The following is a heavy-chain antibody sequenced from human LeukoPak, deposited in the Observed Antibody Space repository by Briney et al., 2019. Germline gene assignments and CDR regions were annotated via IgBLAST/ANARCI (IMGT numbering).Heavy chain of an antibody. CDR1: GFTFSSYG. CDR2: ISYYQNNK. V-gene: IGHV3-30*18. D-gene: IGHD5-18*01. Sequence: GGSLRLSCAASGFTFSSYGMHWVRQAPPKGPELVAVISYYQNNKYYADSVKGRFTISRDNSKNTLYLQMNRLRVEDTAVYYCAKERRRGYSYGYSRGLDDYWGQETMVTVSS. CDR3: AKERRRGYSYGYSRGLDDY. J-gene: IGHJ4*02.